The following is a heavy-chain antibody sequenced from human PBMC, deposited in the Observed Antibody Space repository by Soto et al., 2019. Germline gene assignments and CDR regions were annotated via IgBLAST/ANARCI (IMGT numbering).Heavy chain of an antibody. CDR2: IYYSGST. J-gene: IGHJ4*02. D-gene: IGHD6-6*01. CDR1: GGSISSSSYY. Sequence: SETLSLTCTVSGGSISSSSYYWGWIRQPPGKGLEWIGSIYYSGSTYYNPSLKSRVTISVDTSKNQFSLKLSSVTAADTAVYYCARLAYSSSKTVDYWGQGTLVTVSS. CDR3: ARLAYSSSKTVDY. V-gene: IGHV4-39*01.